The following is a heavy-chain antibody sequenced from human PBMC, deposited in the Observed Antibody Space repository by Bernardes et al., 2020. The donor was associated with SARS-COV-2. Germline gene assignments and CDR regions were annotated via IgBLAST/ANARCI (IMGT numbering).Heavy chain of an antibody. CDR2: ISYDGSNK. J-gene: IGHJ6*02. CDR1: GFRFTTFG. D-gene: IGHD3-22*01. Sequence: GGSLRLSCAASGFRFTTFGLHWVRQAPGKGLEWVAVISYDGSNKYYGESVKGRFSISRDDSKNTLSLQMNSLSAEDTAVYYCARDWARVVAPSYGMDVWGQGTTVIVSS. CDR3: ARDWARVVAPSYGMDV. V-gene: IGHV3-30*03.